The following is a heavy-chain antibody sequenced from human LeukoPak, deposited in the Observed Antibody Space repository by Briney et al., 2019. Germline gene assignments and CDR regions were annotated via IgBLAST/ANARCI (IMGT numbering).Heavy chain of an antibody. CDR1: GFTISTYW. Sequence: PGGFLRLSCAASGFTISTYWLNWVRQAPGKGLEWVANVDPDGSGKYYIDSVKGRFTVSRDNAKNSLYLQMTSLRAEDTATYYCLSRGVDNPWGQGTLVTISS. D-gene: IGHD3-10*01. J-gene: IGHJ5*02. CDR2: VDPDGSGK. V-gene: IGHV3-7*01. CDR3: LSRGVDNP.